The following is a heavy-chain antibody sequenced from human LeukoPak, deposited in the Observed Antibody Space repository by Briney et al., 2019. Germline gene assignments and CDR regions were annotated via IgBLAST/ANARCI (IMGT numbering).Heavy chain of an antibody. CDR1: GFTFSNYW. CDR2: INSDGSST. V-gene: IGHV3-74*01. D-gene: IGHD1-26*01. CDR3: ARVSSGSYFGYYYYYMDV. Sequence: PGGSLRLSCAASGFTFSNYWMHWVRQAPGKGLVWVSRINSDGSSTSYADSVKGRFTISRDNAKNTLYLQMNSLRAEDTAVYNCARVSSGSYFGYYYYYMDVWGKGTTVTVSS. J-gene: IGHJ6*03.